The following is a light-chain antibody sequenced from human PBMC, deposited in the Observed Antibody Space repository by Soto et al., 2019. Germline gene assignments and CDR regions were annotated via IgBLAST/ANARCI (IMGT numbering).Light chain of an antibody. V-gene: IGLV2-8*01. CDR3: SSYAGNMGV. Sequence: QSALTQPPSASGSPGQSVTFSCTGTSSDGGGYNSVSWYQQHPGKAPKLMIYEVSKRPSGVPDRFAGSKSGNTASLTVSGLQAEDEADYYCSSYAGNMGVFGGGTKVTVL. CDR2: EVS. CDR1: SSDGGGYNS. J-gene: IGLJ2*01.